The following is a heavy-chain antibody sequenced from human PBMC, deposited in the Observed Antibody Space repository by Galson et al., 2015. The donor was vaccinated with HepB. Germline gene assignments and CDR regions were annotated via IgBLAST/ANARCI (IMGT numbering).Heavy chain of an antibody. V-gene: IGHV1-18*01. CDR3: ARDLEGLTVPATHY. CDR1: GYTFTSYG. CDR2: ISAYNGNT. J-gene: IGHJ4*02. D-gene: IGHD6-19*01. Sequence: VKVSCKASGYTFTSYGITWVRQAPGQGLEWMGWISAYNGNTYYAQKLRGRVTMTTDTSTSIAYMELRSLRSDDTAVYYCARDLEGLTVPATHYWGQGTLVTVSS.